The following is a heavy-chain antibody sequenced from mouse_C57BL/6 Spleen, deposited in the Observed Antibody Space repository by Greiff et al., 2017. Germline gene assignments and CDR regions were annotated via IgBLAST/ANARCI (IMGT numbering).Heavy chain of an antibody. CDR3: ASLGGGFAY. Sequence: VNVVESGPGLVAPSQSLSITCTVSGFSLTSYGVDWVRQSPGKGLEWLGVIWGVGSTNYNSAIKSRLNNSKDNSKSQVFLKMNSLQTDDTAMYYCASLGGGFAYWGQGTLVTVSA. CDR2: IWGVGST. CDR1: GFSLTSYG. J-gene: IGHJ3*01. D-gene: IGHD1-1*02. V-gene: IGHV2-6*01.